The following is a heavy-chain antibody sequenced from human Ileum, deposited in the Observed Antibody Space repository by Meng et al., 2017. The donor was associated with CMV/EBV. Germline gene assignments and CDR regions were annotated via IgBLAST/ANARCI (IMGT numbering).Heavy chain of an antibody. CDR1: GFTFSRYS. CDR2: ISSSSDTM. V-gene: IGHV3-48*04. J-gene: IGHJ6*02. Sequence: GESLKISCAASGFTFSRYSMNWVRQAPGKGLEWVSYISSSSDTMYYADSVKGRFTIARDNAKNSLYLQMNSLRAEDTAVYYCAIEEDTITIFGVVINDYYGMDVWGQGTTVTVSS. D-gene: IGHD3-3*01. CDR3: AIEEDTITIFGVVINDYYGMDV.